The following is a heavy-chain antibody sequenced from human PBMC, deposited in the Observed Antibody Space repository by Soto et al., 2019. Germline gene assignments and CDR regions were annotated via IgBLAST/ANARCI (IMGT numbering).Heavy chain of an antibody. Sequence: SVKVSCKASVGTFSSYAISWVRQAPGQGLEWMGGIIPIFGTANYAQKFQGRVTITADESTSTAYMELSSLRSEDTAVYYCARGDSSSKNYYYYYGMDVWGQGTTVTVSS. V-gene: IGHV1-69*13. CDR2: IIPIFGTA. CDR3: ARGDSSSKNYYYYYGMDV. CDR1: VGTFSSYA. D-gene: IGHD6-6*01. J-gene: IGHJ6*02.